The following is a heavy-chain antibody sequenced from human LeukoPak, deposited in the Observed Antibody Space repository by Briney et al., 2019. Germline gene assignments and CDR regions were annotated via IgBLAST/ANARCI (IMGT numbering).Heavy chain of an antibody. V-gene: IGHV3-11*06. Sequence: GGSLRLSCAASGFSFSDYYMSWIRQAPGKGLEWVSYISSSSSYTNYADSVKGRFTISRDNAKNSLYLQMNSLRAEDTAVYYCARGGTVVTTDAFDIWGQGTMVTVSS. CDR1: GFSFSDYY. CDR3: ARGGTVVTTDAFDI. CDR2: ISSSSSYT. D-gene: IGHD4-23*01. J-gene: IGHJ3*02.